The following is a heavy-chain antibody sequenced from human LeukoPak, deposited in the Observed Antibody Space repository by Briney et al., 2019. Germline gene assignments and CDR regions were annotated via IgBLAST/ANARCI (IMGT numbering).Heavy chain of an antibody. V-gene: IGHV4-34*01. CDR2: INHSGST. J-gene: IGHJ4*02. D-gene: IGHD3-22*01. CDR3: ASTGESYYDSSGYYYS. Sequence: PSETLSLTCAVYGGSFSGYYWSWIRQPPGKGLEWIGEINHSGSTNYNPSLKSRVTISVDTSKNQFSLKLSSVTAADTAVYYCASTGESYYDSSGYYYSGGQGTLVTVSS. CDR1: GGSFSGYY.